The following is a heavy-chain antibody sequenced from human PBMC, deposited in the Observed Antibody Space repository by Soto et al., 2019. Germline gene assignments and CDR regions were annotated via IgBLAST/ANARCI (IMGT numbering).Heavy chain of an antibody. D-gene: IGHD3-3*02. J-gene: IGHJ4*02. Sequence: SETLSLTCTVSGGSISSSSYYWGWIRQSPGKGLEWIGSIYYSGSTYYNPSLKSRVTISVDTSKNQFSLKLSSVTAADTAVYYCARQSPHFNLAFPIVYYFDYWGQGTLVTVSS. V-gene: IGHV4-39*01. CDR3: ARQSPHFNLAFPIVYYFDY. CDR1: GGSISSSSYY. CDR2: IYYSGST.